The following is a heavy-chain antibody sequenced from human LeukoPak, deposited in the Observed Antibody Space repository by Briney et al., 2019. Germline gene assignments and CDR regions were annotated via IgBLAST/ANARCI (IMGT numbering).Heavy chain of an antibody. CDR2: IYYSGST. Sequence: SETLSLTCAVYGGSFSGYYWSWIRQHPGKGLEWIGYIYYSGSTYYNPSLKSRVTISVDTSKNQFSLKLSSVTAADTAVYYCARDREYYYDSSGYYAFDIWGQGTMVTVSS. V-gene: IGHV4-31*11. J-gene: IGHJ3*02. D-gene: IGHD3-22*01. CDR1: GGSFSGYY. CDR3: ARDREYYYDSSGYYAFDI.